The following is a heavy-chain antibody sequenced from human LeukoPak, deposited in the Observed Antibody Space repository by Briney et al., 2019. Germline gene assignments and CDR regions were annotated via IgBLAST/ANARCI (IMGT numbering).Heavy chain of an antibody. CDR1: GGTFSSYA. CDR2: IIPIFGTA. D-gene: IGHD2-2*01. V-gene: IGHV1-69*13. Sequence: SVKVSCKASGGTFSSYAISWVRQAPGQGLEWMGGIIPIFGTANYAQKFQGRVTITADESTSTAYMELSSLRSEDTAVYYCARDIVVVSAPRKYYGMDVWGQGTTVTVFS. CDR3: ARDIVVVSAPRKYYGMDV. J-gene: IGHJ6*02.